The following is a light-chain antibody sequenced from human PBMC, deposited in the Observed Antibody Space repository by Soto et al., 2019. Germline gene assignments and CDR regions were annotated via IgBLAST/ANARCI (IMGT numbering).Light chain of an antibody. CDR2: GAS. Sequence: EIVLTQSPGTLSLSPGEGATLSCRASQSVSTNFFAWYQQKPGQAPRLLIYGASTRATGIPDRFSGSGSGTDFTLTISRLEPEDFAVYYCQQYGRTSWTLSPGTKVDIK. CDR1: QSVSTNF. CDR3: QQYGRTSWT. J-gene: IGKJ1*01. V-gene: IGKV3-20*01.